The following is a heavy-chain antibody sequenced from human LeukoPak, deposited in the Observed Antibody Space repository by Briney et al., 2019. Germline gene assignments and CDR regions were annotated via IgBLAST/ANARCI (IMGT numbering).Heavy chain of an antibody. CDR2: ISYDGSNK. Sequence: GGSLRLSCAASGFTFSSYAMHWVRQAPGKGLEWVAVISYDGSNKYYADSVRGRFTISRDNAKNSLYLQMNSLRAEDTAVYYCAREVYGSGSYNNWFDPWGQGTLVTVSS. V-gene: IGHV3-30-3*01. CDR3: AREVYGSGSYNNWFDP. D-gene: IGHD3-10*01. J-gene: IGHJ5*02. CDR1: GFTFSSYA.